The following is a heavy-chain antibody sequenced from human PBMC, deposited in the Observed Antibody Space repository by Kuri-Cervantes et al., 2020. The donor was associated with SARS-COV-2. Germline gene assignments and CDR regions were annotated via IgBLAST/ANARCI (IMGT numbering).Heavy chain of an antibody. D-gene: IGHD4-23*01. CDR2: IYYSGST. CDR1: GGSISSYY. Sequence: GSLRLSCTVSGGSISSYYWSWIRQPPGKGLEWIGYIYYSGSTNYNPSLKSRVTISVDTSKNQFSLKLSSVTAADTAVYYCARGRPEVVTPPYYYYYMDVWGKGTTVTVSS. V-gene: IGHV4-59*12. CDR3: ARGRPEVVTPPYYYYYMDV. J-gene: IGHJ6*03.